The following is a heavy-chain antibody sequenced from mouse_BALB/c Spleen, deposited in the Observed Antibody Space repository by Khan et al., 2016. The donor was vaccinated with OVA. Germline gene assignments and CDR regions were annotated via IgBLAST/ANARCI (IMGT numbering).Heavy chain of an antibody. CDR3: ARRARK. Sequence: EVQLVESGAELVKSGASVKLSCTASGLNIKDSYMHWLKQWPEQGLEWIGRIYPPNGYTKYDAKFQGKATITADTSSNTAYLQLSSLTAEDTAVYSCARRARKWGQGTTLTVSS. V-gene: IGHV14-3*02. CDR1: GLNIKDSY. CDR2: IYPPNGYT. J-gene: IGHJ2*01. D-gene: IGHD3-3*01.